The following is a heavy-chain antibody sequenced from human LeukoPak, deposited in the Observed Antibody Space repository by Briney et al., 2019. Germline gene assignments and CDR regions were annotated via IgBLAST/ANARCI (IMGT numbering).Heavy chain of an antibody. V-gene: IGHV3-30*02. J-gene: IGHJ6*03. Sequence: GGSLRLSCAASGFTFSSYGVHWVRQAPGKGLEWVAFIRYDGSNKYHADSVKGRFTISRDNSKNTLYLQMNSLRAEDTAVYYCAKDGVTMVRGVSKDYYYYMDVWGKGTTVTVSS. CDR3: AKDGVTMVRGVSKDYYYYMDV. D-gene: IGHD3-10*01. CDR2: IRYDGSNK. CDR1: GFTFSSYG.